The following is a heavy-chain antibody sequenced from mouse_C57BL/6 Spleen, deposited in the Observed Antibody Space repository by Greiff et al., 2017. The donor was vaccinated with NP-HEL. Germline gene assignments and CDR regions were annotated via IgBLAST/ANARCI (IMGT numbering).Heavy chain of an antibody. CDR1: GYAFTNYL. CDR3: ARSGDYDGGDDY. CDR2: INPGSGGT. V-gene: IGHV1-54*01. D-gene: IGHD2-4*01. J-gene: IGHJ2*01. Sequence: VKLQQSGAELVRPGTSVKVSCKASGYAFTNYLIEWVKQRPGQGLEWIGVINPGSGGTNYNEKFKGKATLTADKSSSTAYMQLSSLTSEDSAVYFCARSGDYDGGDDYWGQGTTLTVSS.